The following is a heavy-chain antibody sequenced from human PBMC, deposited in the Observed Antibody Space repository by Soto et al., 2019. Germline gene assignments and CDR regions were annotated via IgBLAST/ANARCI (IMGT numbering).Heavy chain of an antibody. Sequence: ASVKVSCKASGYTFTSYYMHWVRQAPGQGLEWMGIINPSGGSTSYAQKFQGRVTMTRDTSTSTVYMELSSLRSEDTAVYYCARGGSSPNYYYYGMDVWCQGTTVTVSS. CDR2: INPSGGST. CDR1: GYTFTSYY. J-gene: IGHJ6*02. D-gene: IGHD6-6*01. CDR3: ARGGSSPNYYYYGMDV. V-gene: IGHV1-46*01.